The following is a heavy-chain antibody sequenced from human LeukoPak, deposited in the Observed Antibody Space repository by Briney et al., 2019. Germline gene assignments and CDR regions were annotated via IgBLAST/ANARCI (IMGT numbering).Heavy chain of an antibody. CDR1: GFTFSSYG. J-gene: IGHJ4*02. CDR3: AKDSAVPTGDSDY. V-gene: IGHV3-23*01. Sequence: GGSLRLSCAASGFTFSSYGMSWVRQAPGKGLEWVSAISGSGGSTYYADSVKGLFTISRDNSKNTLYLQMNSLRAEDTAVYYCAKDSAVPTGDSDYWGQGTLVTVSS. D-gene: IGHD7-27*01. CDR2: ISGSGGST.